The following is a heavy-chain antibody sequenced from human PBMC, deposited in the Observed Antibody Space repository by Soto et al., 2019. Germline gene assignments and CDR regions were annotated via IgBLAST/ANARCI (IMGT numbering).Heavy chain of an antibody. CDR1: GDSISTFY. CDR3: ARQRGNYSDY. V-gene: IGHV4-59*01. Sequence: PAETLSLTCTVSGDSISTFYWDWIRQPPGKGLEWIGYIYYTGSTNYNPSLKSRVTMSVDTSKKQFSLKLTSVTAADTAVYYCARQRGNYSDYWGQGSLVTVSS. J-gene: IGHJ4*02. CDR2: IYYTGST. D-gene: IGHD3-10*01.